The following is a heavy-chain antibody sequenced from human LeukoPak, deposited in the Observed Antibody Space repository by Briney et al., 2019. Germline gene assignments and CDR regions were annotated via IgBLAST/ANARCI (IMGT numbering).Heavy chain of an antibody. Sequence: ASVKVSCKASGYTFTGYYMHWVRQAPGQGLEWMGWINLNSGGTNYAQKFQGRVTMTRDTSISTAYMELSRLRSDDTAVYYCARVALGYCSSTSCYHRGDFDYWGQGTLVTVSS. CDR3: ARVALGYCSSTSCYHRGDFDY. J-gene: IGHJ4*02. CDR2: INLNSGGT. D-gene: IGHD2-2*01. CDR1: GYTFTGYY. V-gene: IGHV1-2*02.